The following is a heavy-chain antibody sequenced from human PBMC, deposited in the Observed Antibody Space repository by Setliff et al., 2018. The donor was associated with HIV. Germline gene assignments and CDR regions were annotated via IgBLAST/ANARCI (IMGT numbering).Heavy chain of an antibody. CDR1: GGSFSGYY. D-gene: IGHD5-18*01. Sequence: SETLSLTCAVYGGSFSGYYWSWIRQPPGKGLEWIGEISYSGSTNYNPSLESRVAMSVDTSKQQFSLEVSSVTAADTAVYYCARTRGYSYGTLAGFDYWGRGSLVTVSS. V-gene: IGHV4-34*01. J-gene: IGHJ4*01. CDR3: ARTRGYSYGTLAGFDY. CDR2: ISYSGST.